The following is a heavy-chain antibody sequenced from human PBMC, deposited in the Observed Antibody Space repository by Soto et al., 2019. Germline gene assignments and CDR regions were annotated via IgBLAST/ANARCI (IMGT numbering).Heavy chain of an antibody. CDR2: IKYNGEII. J-gene: IGHJ4*02. Sequence: GGSLRLSXSASGFIFSDYAMYWARQAPGKGLECLSGIKYNGEIIESADSVKDRFFISRDNSKATLYLQITGLGPEDTAIYYCAKRASDGAKVKFFDSWGQGTPVTVSS. V-gene: IGHV3-64D*08. CDR1: GFIFSDYA. D-gene: IGHD2-21*01. CDR3: AKRASDGAKVKFFDS.